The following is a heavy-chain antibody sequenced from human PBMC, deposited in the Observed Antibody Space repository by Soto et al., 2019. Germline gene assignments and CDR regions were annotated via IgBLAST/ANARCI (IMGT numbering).Heavy chain of an antibody. D-gene: IGHD3-3*01. CDR2: IIPIFGTA. CDR3: AINDFWSGYSDSYYYYYGMDV. CDR1: GCTFSSYA. J-gene: IGHJ6*02. Sequence: GASVKVSCKASGCTFSSYAISWVRQAPGQGLEWMGGIIPIFGTANYAQKFQGRVTITADKSTSTAYMELSSLRSEDTAVYYCAINDFWSGYSDSYYYYYGMDVWGQGTTVTVSS. V-gene: IGHV1-69*06.